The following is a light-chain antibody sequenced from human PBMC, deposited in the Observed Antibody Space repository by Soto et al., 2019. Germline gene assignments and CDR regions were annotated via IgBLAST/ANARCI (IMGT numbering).Light chain of an antibody. CDR2: GAS. Sequence: EILLTQSPGTLSLSPGERATLSCRASQSVSSYLAWYQQKPGQAPRLLICGASTRATGIPARFSGSGSGTDFTLTISSLQPEDFETYYCQQSYSNSWTFGQGTKVDIK. J-gene: IGKJ1*01. CDR1: QSVSSY. CDR3: QQSYSNSWT. V-gene: IGKV3-11*01.